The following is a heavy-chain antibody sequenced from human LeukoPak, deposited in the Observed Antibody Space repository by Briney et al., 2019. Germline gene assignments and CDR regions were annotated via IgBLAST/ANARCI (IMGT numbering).Heavy chain of an antibody. J-gene: IGHJ5*02. CDR2: ISSSSSYT. CDR3: AREGDWGWFDP. CDR1: GFTFSDYY. Sequence: GGSLRLSCAASGFTFSDYYMSWIRQAPGKGLEWVSYISSSSSYTNYADSVKGRFTISRDNAKNSLYLQMNSLRAEDTAVYYCAREGDWGWFDPWGQGTLVTASS. D-gene: IGHD7-27*01. V-gene: IGHV3-11*06.